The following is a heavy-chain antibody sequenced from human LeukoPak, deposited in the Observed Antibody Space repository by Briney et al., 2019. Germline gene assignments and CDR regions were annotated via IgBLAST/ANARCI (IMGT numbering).Heavy chain of an antibody. J-gene: IGHJ4*02. CDR3: ARGGLKLLWFGELFKAFDY. V-gene: IGHV3-23*01. CDR1: GFTFSSYA. Sequence: GSLRLSCAASGFTFSSYAMSWVRQAPGKGLEWVSAIRDSGSSTHYADSVKGRFTTSRDNSKNTLYLQMNSLRAEDTAVYYCARGGLKLLWFGELFKAFDYWGQGTLVTVSS. CDR2: IRDSGSST. D-gene: IGHD3-10*01.